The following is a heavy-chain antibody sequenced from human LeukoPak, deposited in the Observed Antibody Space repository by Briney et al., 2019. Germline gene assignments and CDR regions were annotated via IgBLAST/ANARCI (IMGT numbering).Heavy chain of an antibody. CDR1: GFTFSNAW. Sequence: GSLRLSCAASGFTFSNAWMSWVRQAPGKGLEWVGRIKSKTDGGTTDYAAPVKGRFTISRDDSKNTLYLQMNSLKTEDTAVYYCTTENSSGWYYFDYWGQGTLVTVSS. V-gene: IGHV3-15*01. J-gene: IGHJ4*02. CDR3: TTENSSGWYYFDY. D-gene: IGHD6-19*01. CDR2: IKSKTDGGTT.